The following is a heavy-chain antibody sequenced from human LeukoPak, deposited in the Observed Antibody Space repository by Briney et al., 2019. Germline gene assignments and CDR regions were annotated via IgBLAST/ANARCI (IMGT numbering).Heavy chain of an antibody. D-gene: IGHD3-22*01. CDR1: GGTFSSYV. CDR3: AREIPSGIYYDSGGYPVVK. CDR2: IIPMFGTA. Sequence: ASVKVSCKASGGTFSSYVISWVRQAPGQGLEWMGGIIPMFGTANYAEKFQGRVTITADGSASTAYMELSNLRSEDTAVYYCAREIPSGIYYDSGGYPVVKWGQGTMVTVSS. V-gene: IGHV1-69*13. J-gene: IGHJ3*01.